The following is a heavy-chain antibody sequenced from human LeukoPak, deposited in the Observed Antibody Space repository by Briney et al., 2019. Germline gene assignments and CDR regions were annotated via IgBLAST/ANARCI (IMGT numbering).Heavy chain of an antibody. V-gene: IGHV1-18*01. CDR2: ISAYNGNT. Sequence: ASVKLSCKASGYTFTSYGISWVRQAPGQGLEWMGWISAYNGNTNYAQKLQGRVTMTTDTSTSTAYMELRSLRSDGTAVYYCARGSLWFGELPQDYWGQGTLVTVSS. CDR3: ARGSLWFGELPQDY. J-gene: IGHJ4*02. CDR1: GYTFTSYG. D-gene: IGHD3-10*01.